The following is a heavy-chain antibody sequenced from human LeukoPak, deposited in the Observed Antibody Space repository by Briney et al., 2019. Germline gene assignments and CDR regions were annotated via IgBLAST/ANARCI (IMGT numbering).Heavy chain of an antibody. Sequence: SETLSLTCSVSGMSICSYYWTWIRQPAGKGLEWIGRIFTSGSTSYNPSLTSRVTMTVDTSKNQFSLTLTSVTAADTAVYYCARAPRKAPRGYYYYMDVWGKGTTVTISS. CDR3: ARAPRKAPRGYYYYMDV. CDR2: IFTSGST. D-gene: IGHD6-6*01. J-gene: IGHJ6*03. CDR1: GMSICSYY. V-gene: IGHV4-4*07.